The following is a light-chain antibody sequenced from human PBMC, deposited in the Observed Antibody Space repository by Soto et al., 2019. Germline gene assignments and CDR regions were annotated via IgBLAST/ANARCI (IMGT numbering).Light chain of an antibody. Sequence: DILMTQSHAPLAVSLGEMSTINCKSSQSVLYSSNNKNYLAWYQQKPGQPPKLLIYWASTRESGVPDRFSGSGSGTDFTLTISSLQAEDVAVYYCQQYYSTPPTFGQGTKVDIK. CDR3: QQYYSTPPT. CDR2: WAS. CDR1: QSVLYSSNNKNY. V-gene: IGKV4-1*01. J-gene: IGKJ1*01.